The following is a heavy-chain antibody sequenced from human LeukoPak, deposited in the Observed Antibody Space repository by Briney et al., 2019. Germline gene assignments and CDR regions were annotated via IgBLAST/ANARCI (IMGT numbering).Heavy chain of an antibody. D-gene: IGHD2-15*01. CDR3: ARDFTNIRGGGYFDN. Sequence: PGRSLRLSCAASGFPFSSYVMHWLRQAPGKGLEWVAVIWFDGSKIYYADSVKGRFTISRDNSKNTLYLQMNSLRAEDTSVYHCARDFTNIRGGGYFDNWGQGTLVTVSS. CDR2: IWFDGSKI. CDR1: GFPFSSYV. V-gene: IGHV3-33*01. J-gene: IGHJ4*02.